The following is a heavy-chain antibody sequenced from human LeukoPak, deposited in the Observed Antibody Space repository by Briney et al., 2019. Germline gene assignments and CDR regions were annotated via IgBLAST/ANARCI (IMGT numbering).Heavy chain of an antibody. D-gene: IGHD1-26*01. CDR1: GFTFNSHW. V-gene: IGHV3-74*01. CDR2: ISSDGSST. J-gene: IGHJ4*02. CDR3: ASAIVTTRNTWDM. Sequence: GGSLRLSCAASGFTFNSHWMHWVRQAPGKGLVWVSRISSDGSSTNYADSVKGRFTISRDNAKNMLYLQMDSLRAEDTSLYYCASAIVTTRNTWDMWGQGTQVTVSS.